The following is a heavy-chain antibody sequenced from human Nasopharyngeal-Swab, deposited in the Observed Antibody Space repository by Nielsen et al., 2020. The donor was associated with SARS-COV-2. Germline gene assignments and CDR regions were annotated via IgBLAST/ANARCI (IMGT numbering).Heavy chain of an antibody. V-gene: IGHV3-23*03. CDR3: AKMARTMTKYYFDY. CDR2: IFSTGSPM. Sequence: GESLKISCAASGFTFSSYGVSWVRQAPGKGPEWVSIIFSTGSPMYYADSVKGRFTISRDNSRNTLYLQMNSLRAEDTAVYYCAKMARTMTKYYFDYWGQGALVTVSS. J-gene: IGHJ4*02. D-gene: IGHD4-17*01. CDR1: GFTFSSYG.